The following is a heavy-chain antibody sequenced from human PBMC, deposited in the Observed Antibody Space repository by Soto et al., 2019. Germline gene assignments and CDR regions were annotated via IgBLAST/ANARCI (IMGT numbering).Heavy chain of an antibody. CDR1: GGTFDSYV. Sequence: QVQLVQSGAEVKKPGSSVKVSCKASGGTFDSYVISWLRQAPGQGLEWMGEIMPIFGTPNYAQKFRGRVTISADESTSTAYLELSSLTSDDTAVYYCARVHSSGIFYFVDPWGQGTLVTVSS. V-gene: IGHV1-69*01. D-gene: IGHD3-10*01. J-gene: IGHJ5*02. CDR2: IMPIFGTP. CDR3: ARVHSSGIFYFVDP.